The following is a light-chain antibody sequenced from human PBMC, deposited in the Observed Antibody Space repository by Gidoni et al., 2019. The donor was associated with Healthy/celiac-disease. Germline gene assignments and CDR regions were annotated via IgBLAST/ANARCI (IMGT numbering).Light chain of an antibody. V-gene: IGLV3-19*01. CDR3: NSRDSSGNHWV. J-gene: IGLJ3*02. CDR1: SLRSYY. Sequence: SSELTPDPAVSVALGQTVRITCQGDSLRSYYASWYQQKPGQAHVLVIYGKNNRPSGIPDRFSGSSSGNTASLTITGAQAEDEADYYCNSRDSSGNHWVFGGGTKLTVL. CDR2: GKN.